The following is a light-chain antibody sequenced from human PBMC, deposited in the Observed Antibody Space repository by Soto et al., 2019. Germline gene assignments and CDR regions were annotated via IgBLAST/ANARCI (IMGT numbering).Light chain of an antibody. CDR2: DVT. V-gene: IGLV2-11*01. J-gene: IGLJ1*01. Sequence: HSALTQPRSVSGSPGQSVTISCTGTSTNVGGYNFVSWYQHHPGKAPKLIIYDVTKRPSGVPDRFSGSKSAFTASLTISGLQAEDEAVYYCCSYAGSYTFYIFGTGTKVTVL. CDR1: STNVGGYNF. CDR3: CSYAGSYTFYI.